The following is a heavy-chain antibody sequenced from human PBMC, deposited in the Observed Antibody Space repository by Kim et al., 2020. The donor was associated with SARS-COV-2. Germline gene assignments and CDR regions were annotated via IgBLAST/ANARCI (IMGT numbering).Heavy chain of an antibody. CDR2: IIPMFGAP. Sequence: SVKVSCKASGVTSRNYAINWVRQAPGQGLEWMGGIIPMFGAPHYAQKFQGRVTITADESTSTSYMELFSLRFEDTALYYCARGDIVVEVVDTPGTHVYGMDVWGQGTTVTVSS. CDR3: ARGDIVVEVVDTPGTHVYGMDV. V-gene: IGHV1-69*13. J-gene: IGHJ6*02. D-gene: IGHD2-15*01. CDR1: GVTSRNYA.